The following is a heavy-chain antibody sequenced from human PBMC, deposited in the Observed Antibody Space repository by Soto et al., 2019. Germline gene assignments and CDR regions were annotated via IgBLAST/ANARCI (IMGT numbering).Heavy chain of an antibody. CDR2: VYDSGST. J-gene: IGHJ4*02. CDR3: ARGTRHGFSSIDY. V-gene: IGHV4-39*01. Sequence: QLQLQESGPGLVKPSETLSLTCTVSGGSISSSHYYRGWIRQPPGKGLGWIGSVYDSGSTYYNPSLESRVTISVDTSKNQFSLKLRSVTAADTAVYYCARGTRHGFSSIDYWGQGSLVTVSS. D-gene: IGHD2-2*01. CDR1: GGSISSSHYY.